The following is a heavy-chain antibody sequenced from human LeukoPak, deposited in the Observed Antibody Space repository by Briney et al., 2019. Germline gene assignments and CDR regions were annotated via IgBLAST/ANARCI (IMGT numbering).Heavy chain of an antibody. V-gene: IGHV1-2*02. J-gene: IGHJ4*02. CDR1: GYTFTGYY. CDR2: INPNSGGT. D-gene: IGHD3-3*01. CDR3: ARVSRILEWLLFGY. Sequence: GASVKVSCKASGYTFTGYYMHWVRQAPGQGLEWMGWINPNSGGTNYAQKFQGRVTMTRDTSISTAYMELSRLRSDDTAAYYCARVSRILEWLLFGYWGQGTLVTVSS.